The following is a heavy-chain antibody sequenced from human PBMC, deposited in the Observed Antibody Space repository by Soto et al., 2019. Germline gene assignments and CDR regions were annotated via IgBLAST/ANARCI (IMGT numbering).Heavy chain of an antibody. D-gene: IGHD3-3*01. CDR1: GGSISSGDYS. CDR2: IYNSGFT. J-gene: IGHJ5*02. V-gene: IGHV4-30-4*01. CDR3: ARGVTVFGLVSRFWFDP. Sequence: SETLSLTCTVSGGSISSGDYSWSWVRQSPGKGLEWIGHIYNSGFTYYNPSLKSRVVISIDTSRNQFSLRLNSLTAADRAVYFCARGVTVFGLVSRFWFDPWGQGTVVTVSS.